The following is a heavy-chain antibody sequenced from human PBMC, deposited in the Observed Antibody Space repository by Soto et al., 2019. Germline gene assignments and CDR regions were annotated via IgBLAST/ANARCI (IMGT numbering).Heavy chain of an antibody. CDR1: GYNFTDYW. CDR3: VRQREYYYXMDV. V-gene: IGHV5-51*01. J-gene: IGHJ6*02. CDR2: IYPGDSDT. Sequence: PGESLKISCKGSGYNFTDYWIDWVRQMPGKGLEWMGSIYPGDSDTRYSPSFQGQVTILADKSINSAQLQWSSLKASDTAMYYCVRQREYYYXMDVWGQGTTVTVSS.